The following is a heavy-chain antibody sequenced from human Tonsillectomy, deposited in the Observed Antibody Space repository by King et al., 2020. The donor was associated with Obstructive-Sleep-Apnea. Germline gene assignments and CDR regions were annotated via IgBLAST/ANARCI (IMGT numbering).Heavy chain of an antibody. V-gene: IGHV4-31*03. J-gene: IGHJ4*02. CDR2: IYYTGST. Sequence: VPLQESGPGLVKPSQTLSLTCTVSGGSINSGGYYWTWIRQHPGKGLEWIGYIYYTGSTYYNPSLKSRITISVDTSKNQFSLRLRSVTAADTAVYYCTSGQWRARMNWGQGTLVTVSS. CDR3: TSGQWRARMN. D-gene: IGHD6-19*01. CDR1: GGSINSGGYY.